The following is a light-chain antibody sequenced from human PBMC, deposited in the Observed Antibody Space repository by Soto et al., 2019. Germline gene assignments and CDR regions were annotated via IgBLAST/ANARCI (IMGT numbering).Light chain of an antibody. Sequence: QSALTQPASVSGSPGQSITISCTGTSSDIGDYTHVSWYQQHPGKAPKLIIYEVSDRPSGVPDRFSGSKSGNTASLTVSGLQAEDEADYYCTSHAGSNNYVFGTGTKLTVL. CDR1: SSDIGDYTH. CDR3: TSHAGSNNYV. V-gene: IGLV2-8*01. J-gene: IGLJ1*01. CDR2: EVS.